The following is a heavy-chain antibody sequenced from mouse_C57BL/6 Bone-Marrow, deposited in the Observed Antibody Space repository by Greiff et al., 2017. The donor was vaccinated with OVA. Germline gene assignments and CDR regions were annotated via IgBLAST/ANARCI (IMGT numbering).Heavy chain of an antibody. CDR2: IYPRSGNT. D-gene: IGHD1-1*01. V-gene: IGHV1-81*01. Sequence: VQLQQSGAELARPGASVKLSCKASGYTFTSYGISWVKQRTGQGLEWIGEIYPRSGNTYYNEKFKGKATLTADKSSSTAYMELRSLTSEDSAVYFGARSGYYGGSPAWFAYWGKGTLVTVSA. CDR3: ARSGYYGGSPAWFAY. J-gene: IGHJ3*01. CDR1: GYTFTSYG.